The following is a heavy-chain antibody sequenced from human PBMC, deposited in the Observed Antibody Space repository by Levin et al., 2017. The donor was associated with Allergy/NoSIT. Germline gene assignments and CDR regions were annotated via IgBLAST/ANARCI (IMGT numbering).Heavy chain of an antibody. CDR1: GFTFSSYA. CDR2: ISRSDGST. J-gene: IGHJ3*02. D-gene: IGHD1-26*01. V-gene: IGHV3-23*01. CDR3: AKAVSSLDPFDI. Sequence: GESLKISCAASGFTFSSYAMSWVRQAPEKGLEWVSSISRSDGSTYYADSVKGRFAISRDNSKNTLSLQMNSLRAEDTAVYYCAKAVSSLDPFDIWGQGTLVTVSS.